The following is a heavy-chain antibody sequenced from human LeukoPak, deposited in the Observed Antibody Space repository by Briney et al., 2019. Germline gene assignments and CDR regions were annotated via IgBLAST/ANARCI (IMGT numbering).Heavy chain of an antibody. CDR3: SREGYSCPNWFDT. V-gene: IGHV4-39*07. CDR2: IYYNGDT. Sequence: SETLSLTCSVSGGSISSSRSYWGWIRQTPGKGLGWDGSIYYNGDTYYNPSFKSRVSMSVDTAKNQISLILTSVTAADTAVYYCSREGYSCPNWFDTWGQGTLVTVSS. D-gene: IGHD4-11*01. J-gene: IGHJ5*02. CDR1: GGSISSSRSY.